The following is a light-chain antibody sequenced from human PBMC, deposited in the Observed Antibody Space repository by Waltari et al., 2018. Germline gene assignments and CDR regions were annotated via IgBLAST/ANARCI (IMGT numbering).Light chain of an antibody. CDR2: GAS. CDR1: QTIDGNF. CDR3: QQYATSPYT. V-gene: IGKV3-20*01. Sequence: VVLTQSPDTLSLSPGDRASLSCRASQTIDGNFVAWYVQRPGRAPSLLIYGASIRAAGVPVRFSGSASGTDFSLTISSLEPEDFAVYFCQQYATSPYTFGQGT. J-gene: IGKJ2*01.